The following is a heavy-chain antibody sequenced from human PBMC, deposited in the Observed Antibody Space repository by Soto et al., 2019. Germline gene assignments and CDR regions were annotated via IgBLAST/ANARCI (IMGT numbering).Heavy chain of an antibody. J-gene: IGHJ4*02. CDR3: ARAPILVGVTIYENYFDS. CDR2: ISAYNGNT. Sequence: ASEKVSCKASGYTFTSYGISWVRQAPGQGLEWMGWISAYNGNTNYSQKLQGRVTMTTDTSTSTAYMELTSLRSEDTAVYYCARAPILVGVTIYENYFDSWGQGTLVTVSS. CDR1: GYTFTSYG. D-gene: IGHD3-3*01. V-gene: IGHV1-18*04.